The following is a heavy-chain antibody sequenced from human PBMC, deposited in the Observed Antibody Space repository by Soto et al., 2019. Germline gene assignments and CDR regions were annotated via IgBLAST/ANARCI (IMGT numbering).Heavy chain of an antibody. CDR1: GFTFDDYA. D-gene: IGHD4-17*01. CDR3: AKRGGRDYGDFFDY. J-gene: IGHJ4*02. Sequence: EVELVESGGGLVQPGRSLRLSCAASGFTFDDYAMHWVRQAPGKGLEWVSGISWNSGSIGYADSVKGRFTISRDNAKNSLYLQMNSLRAEDTALYYCAKRGGRDYGDFFDYWGQGTLVTVSS. V-gene: IGHV3-9*01. CDR2: ISWNSGSI.